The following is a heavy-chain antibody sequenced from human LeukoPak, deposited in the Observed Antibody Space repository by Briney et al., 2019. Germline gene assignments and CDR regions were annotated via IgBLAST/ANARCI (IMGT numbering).Heavy chain of an antibody. Sequence: SETLSLTCTVSGGSISSYYWSWIRQPAGKGLEWIGRIDNSGSTIYNPSLRSRVTMSVDTSKNQCSLKLSSVTAADTAVYYCARKRHDYVWGSYRSNWFDPWGQGTLVTVSS. CDR3: ARKRHDYVWGSYRSNWFDP. V-gene: IGHV4-4*07. J-gene: IGHJ5*02. D-gene: IGHD3-16*02. CDR1: GGSISSYY. CDR2: IDNSGST.